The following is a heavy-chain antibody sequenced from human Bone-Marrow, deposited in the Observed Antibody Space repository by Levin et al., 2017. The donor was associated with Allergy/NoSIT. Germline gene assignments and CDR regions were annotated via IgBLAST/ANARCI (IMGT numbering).Heavy chain of an antibody. CDR2: IRQDGSEK. CDR1: GFTFSIYW. CDR3: ARWGYESSAWYIDC. V-gene: IGHV3-7*01. J-gene: IGHJ4*02. Sequence: SCAASGFTFSIYWMTWVRQAPGKGLEWVANIRQDGSEKFYGDSVRGRFTISTDNAKNSLYLQMNNLRAEDTAVYYCARWGYESSAWYIDCWGQGTLVTVSS. D-gene: IGHD6-19*01.